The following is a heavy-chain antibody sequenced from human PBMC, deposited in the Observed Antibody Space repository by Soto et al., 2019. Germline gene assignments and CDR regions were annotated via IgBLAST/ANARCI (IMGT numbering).Heavy chain of an antibody. CDR3: ARGGGHMFYYFDY. V-gene: IGHV3-33*01. CDR2: IWYDGSDK. J-gene: IGHJ4*02. D-gene: IGHD5-18*01. Sequence: GGSLRLSCAASGFTFSSHGMHWVRQAPGKGLEWVAVIWYDGSDKYYADSVKGRFTISRDNSKNTLYLQMNSPRAEDTAVYYCARGGGHMFYYFDYWGQGTLVTVSS. CDR1: GFTFSSHG.